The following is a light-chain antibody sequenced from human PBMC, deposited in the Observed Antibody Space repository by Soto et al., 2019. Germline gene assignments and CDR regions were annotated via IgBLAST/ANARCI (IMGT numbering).Light chain of an antibody. CDR2: EGS. CDR1: SSDVGSYNL. Sequence: QSALTQPASVSGSPGQSITISCTGTSSDVGSYNLVSWYQQHPGKAPKLMIYEGSKRPSGVSNRFSGSKSGNTASLTISGLQAEDEADYYCCSYAGSSTLIVFGTGTKLTAL. CDR3: CSYAGSSTLIV. V-gene: IGLV2-23*01. J-gene: IGLJ1*01.